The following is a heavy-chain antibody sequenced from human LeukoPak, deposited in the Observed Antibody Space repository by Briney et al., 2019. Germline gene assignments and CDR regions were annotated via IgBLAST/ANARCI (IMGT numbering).Heavy chain of an antibody. CDR3: ARHYYVSGSYYNFDY. CDR1: GDSISSYY. CDR2: IYYSGST. Sequence: ASETLSLTCTVSGDSISSYYWSWIRQPPGKGLEWIGYIYYSGSTNYNPSLKSRLTISVDTSKNHFSLRLSSVTAADTAIYYCARHYYVSGSYYNFDYWGQGTLVAVSS. D-gene: IGHD3-10*01. J-gene: IGHJ4*02. V-gene: IGHV4-59*08.